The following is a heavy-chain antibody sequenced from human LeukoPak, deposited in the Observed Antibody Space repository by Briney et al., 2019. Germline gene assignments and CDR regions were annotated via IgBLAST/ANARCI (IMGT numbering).Heavy chain of an antibody. J-gene: IGHJ5*02. D-gene: IGHD6-19*01. CDR3: ARGSTRDSSGWYGPGKWFDP. CDR2: INLNSGGT. CDR1: GYTFTDSF. Sequence: GASVKVSCRASGYTFTDSFMHWVGQPPGQGLGGLDWINLNSGGTNYAQNFQGRVTMTRDTSISTAFLELSSLRSDDTAVYYCARGSTRDSSGWYGPGKWFDPWGQGTRVTVSS. V-gene: IGHV1-2*02.